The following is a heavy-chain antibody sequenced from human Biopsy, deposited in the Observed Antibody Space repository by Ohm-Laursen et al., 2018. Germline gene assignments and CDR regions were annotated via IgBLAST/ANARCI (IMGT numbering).Heavy chain of an antibody. J-gene: IGHJ6*02. Sequence: GSLRLSCAASGFTFSDHYMDWVRQAPGKGLEWVSFITNTGRTVYADSVKGRFTISRDNADNSLHLQMKSLRAEDTAVYYCARELGNGMDVWGQGTKVTVSS. CDR1: GFTFSDHY. CDR3: ARELGNGMDV. CDR2: ITNTGRTV. V-gene: IGHV3-11*01.